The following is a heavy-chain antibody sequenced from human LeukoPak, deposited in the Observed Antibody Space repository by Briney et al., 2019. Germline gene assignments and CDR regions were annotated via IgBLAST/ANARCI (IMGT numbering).Heavy chain of an antibody. D-gene: IGHD1-26*01. J-gene: IGHJ4*02. CDR1: GFTSSSYS. Sequence: GGSLRLSCAASGFTSSSYSMNWVRQAPGKGLEWISYISSGSRTIYYADFVKGRFTVSRDNAKNSLYLQMRSLRDEDTAVYYCARESISGHRDFDNWGQGTLVTVS. V-gene: IGHV3-48*02. CDR3: ARESISGHRDFDN. CDR2: ISSGSRTI.